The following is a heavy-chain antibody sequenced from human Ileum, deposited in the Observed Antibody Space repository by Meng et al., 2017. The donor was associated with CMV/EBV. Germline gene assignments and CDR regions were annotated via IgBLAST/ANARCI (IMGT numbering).Heavy chain of an antibody. J-gene: IGHJ4*02. CDR3: VRASITMIDY. V-gene: IGHV4-39*07. D-gene: IGHD3-22*01. CDR1: GDSISSGDYF. CDR2: ITYSGTT. Sequence: QVPLQEAGPGLVKPSESLSLTCTVSGDSISSGDYFWGWIRQPPKGLEWVASITYSGTTYYNPSLKSRVTMSVDTSKNQFSLKLNSVTAADTAVYYCVRASITMIDYWGQGTLVTVSS.